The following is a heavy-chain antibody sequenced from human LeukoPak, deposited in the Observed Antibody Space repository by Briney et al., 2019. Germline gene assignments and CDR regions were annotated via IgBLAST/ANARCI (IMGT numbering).Heavy chain of an antibody. D-gene: IGHD2-21*02. J-gene: IGHJ4*02. CDR3: AKEPGEVVTARYFDY. CDR2: ISGSGGST. CDR1: GFTFSSYA. Sequence: PGGSLRPSCAASGFTFSSYAMSWVRQAPGKGLEWVSAISGSGGSTYYADSVKGRFTISRDNSKNTLYLQMNSLRAEDTAVYYCAKEPGEVVTARYFDYWGQGTLVTVSS. V-gene: IGHV3-23*01.